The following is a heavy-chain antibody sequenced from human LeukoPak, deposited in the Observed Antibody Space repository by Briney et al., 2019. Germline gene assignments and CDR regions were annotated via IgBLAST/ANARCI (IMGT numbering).Heavy chain of an antibody. CDR1: GYTFTSYY. CDR2: INPSSGST. V-gene: IGHV1-46*01. Sequence: ASVTVSCTASGYTFTSYYMHWVRQAPGQGLEWIGIINPSSGSTSYSQKFQGRVTVTRDTSTTTVSMELSSLRYEDTAVYYCARDRIYESSGYGPIFDFWGQGTLVTVFS. CDR3: ARDRIYESSGYGPIFDF. J-gene: IGHJ4*02. D-gene: IGHD3-22*01.